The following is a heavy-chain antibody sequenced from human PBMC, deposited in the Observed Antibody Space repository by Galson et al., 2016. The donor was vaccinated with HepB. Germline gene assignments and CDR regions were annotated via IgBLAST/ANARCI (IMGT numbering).Heavy chain of an antibody. CDR3: VKDERAYTGRLDAFDV. Sequence: SLRLSCATSGFNFNIYSMSWVRQAPRKGLEWVSSSSSGGATTHYAESVKGRFTISRDNSKKTVYLEMSSLRVEDTSLYYCVKDERAYTGRLDAFDVWGQGTMVTVSS. CDR2: SSSGGATT. V-gene: IGHV3-23*01. D-gene: IGHD1-26*01. J-gene: IGHJ3*01. CDR1: GFNFNIYS.